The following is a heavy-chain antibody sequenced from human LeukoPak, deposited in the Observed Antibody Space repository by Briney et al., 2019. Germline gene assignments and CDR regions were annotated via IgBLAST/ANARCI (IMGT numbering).Heavy chain of an antibody. Sequence: GSSVKVSCKASGGTFSSYAISWVRQAPGQGLEWMGRIIPILGIANYAQKFQGRVTITADKSTSTAYMELSSLRSEDTAVYYCARDADTGYSRGWSDYWGQGTLVTVSS. D-gene: IGHD6-19*01. CDR3: ARDADTGYSRGWSDY. V-gene: IGHV1-69*04. J-gene: IGHJ4*02. CDR2: IIPILGIA. CDR1: GGTFSSYA.